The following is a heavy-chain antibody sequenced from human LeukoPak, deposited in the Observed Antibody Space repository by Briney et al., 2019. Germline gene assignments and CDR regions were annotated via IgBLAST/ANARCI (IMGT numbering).Heavy chain of an antibody. V-gene: IGHV3-23*01. J-gene: IGHJ4*02. CDR3: AKFRAAAGTYFDY. Sequence: GGSLRLSCAASGFTFDDYGMSWVRQAPGKGLEWVSGISSSGGNTHYADSVKGRFTISRDNSKNTLYLQMNSLRAEDTAVYYCAKFRAAAGTYFDYWGQGTLVTVSS. CDR2: ISSSGGNT. D-gene: IGHD6-13*01. CDR1: GFTFDDYG.